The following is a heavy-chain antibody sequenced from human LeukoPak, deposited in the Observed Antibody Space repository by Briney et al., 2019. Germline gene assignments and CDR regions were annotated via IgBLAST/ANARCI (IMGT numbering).Heavy chain of an antibody. J-gene: IGHJ4*02. CDR2: FDPKNGET. Sequence: ASVKVSCKVSGYSLTELSMHWVRQAPGKGLEWMGGFDPKNGETRYAPKFQGRVTLTEDTSTDTTYIELSSLRSEDTAMYYCGTRVGFKVDYWGQGTLVTVSS. V-gene: IGHV1-24*01. D-gene: IGHD3-3*01. CDR3: GTRVGFKVDY. CDR1: GYSLTELS.